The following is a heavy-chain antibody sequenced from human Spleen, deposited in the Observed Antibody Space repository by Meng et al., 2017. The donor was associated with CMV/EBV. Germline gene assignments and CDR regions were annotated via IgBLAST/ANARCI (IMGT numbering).Heavy chain of an antibody. Sequence: SGPTLVKPTQTLTLTCAFAGFSLRTSEVVVAWIRQSPGKALEWLALTHWNDDKFYSPSLKNRLTIVEDTSKNQVVLTMTNVDPMDTATYYCVHTYRGPPDHWGQGTLVTVSS. CDR2: THWNDDK. J-gene: IGHJ4*02. D-gene: IGHD3-10*01. CDR1: GFSLRTSEVV. V-gene: IGHV2-5*01. CDR3: VHTYRGPPDH.